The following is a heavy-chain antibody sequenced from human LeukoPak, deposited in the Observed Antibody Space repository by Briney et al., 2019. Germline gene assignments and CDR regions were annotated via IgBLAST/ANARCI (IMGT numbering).Heavy chain of an antibody. Sequence: SVKVSCKASGGTFSSYAISWVRQAPGQGLEWVGGIIPIFGTANYAQKFQGRVTITADESTSTAYMELSSLRSEDTAVYYCARRVTALGPWFDPWGQGTLVIVSS. V-gene: IGHV1-69*01. D-gene: IGHD4-23*01. CDR2: IIPIFGTA. J-gene: IGHJ5*02. CDR3: ARRVTALGPWFDP. CDR1: GGTFSSYA.